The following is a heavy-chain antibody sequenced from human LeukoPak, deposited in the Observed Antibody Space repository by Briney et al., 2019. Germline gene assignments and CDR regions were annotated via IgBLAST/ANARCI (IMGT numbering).Heavy chain of an antibody. CDR3: ARLPTGTTEYYGMDV. CDR1: GYTFTGYY. V-gene: IGHV1-2*02. D-gene: IGHD1-1*01. Sequence: ASVKVSCKASGYTFTGYYMHWVRQAPGQGLEWMGWTNPNSGGTNYAQKFQGRVTMTRDTSISTAYMELSRLRSDDTAVYYCARLPTGTTEYYGMDVWGQGTTVTVSS. CDR2: TNPNSGGT. J-gene: IGHJ6*02.